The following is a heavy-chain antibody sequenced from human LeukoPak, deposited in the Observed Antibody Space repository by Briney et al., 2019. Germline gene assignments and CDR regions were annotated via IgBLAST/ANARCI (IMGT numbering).Heavy chain of an antibody. CDR1: GFTFSRYW. CDR2: IKQDGTEK. J-gene: IGHJ4*02. Sequence: PGGSLRLSCAASGFTFSRYWMTWVRHAPGKGLEWVANIKQDGTEKYYVDSVKGRFTISRDNAKNSLYLQMNSLRAEDTAVYYCARDSEWGLLRSDYWGQGTLVTVSS. V-gene: IGHV3-7*05. D-gene: IGHD1-26*01. CDR3: ARDSEWGLLRSDY.